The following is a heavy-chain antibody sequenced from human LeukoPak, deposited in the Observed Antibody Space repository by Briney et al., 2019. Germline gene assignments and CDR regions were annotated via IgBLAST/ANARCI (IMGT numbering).Heavy chain of an antibody. CDR2: IYYSGST. Sequence: SETLSLTCTVSGGSISSYYWSWIRQPPGKGLEWIGYIYYSGSTNYNPSLRSRVTISVDTSKSQFSLKLSSVTAADTAVYYCARDKRGLVDYWGQGTLVTVSS. CDR3: ARDKRGLVDY. CDR1: GGSISSYY. V-gene: IGHV4-59*01. D-gene: IGHD2-21*01. J-gene: IGHJ4*02.